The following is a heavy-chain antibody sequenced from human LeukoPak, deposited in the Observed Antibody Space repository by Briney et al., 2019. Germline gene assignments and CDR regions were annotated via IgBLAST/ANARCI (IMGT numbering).Heavy chain of an antibody. CDR1: GFTFSDYY. CDR2: ISSSGSTI. V-gene: IGHV3-11*04. D-gene: IGHD3-3*01. Sequence: PGGSLRLSCAASGFTFSDYYMSWIRQAPGKGLEWVSYISSSGSTIYYADSVKGRFTISRDNAKNSLYLQMNSLRAEDTAVYYCASFTSGPPYDFWSAYYKGFDHWGQGTPVTVSS. CDR3: ASFTSGPPYDFWSAYYKGFDH. J-gene: IGHJ4*02.